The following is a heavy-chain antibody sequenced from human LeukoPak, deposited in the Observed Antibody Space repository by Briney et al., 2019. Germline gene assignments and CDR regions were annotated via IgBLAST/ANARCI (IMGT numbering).Heavy chain of an antibody. CDR2: IYYTGST. CDR3: ARRVAVAGPLDY. CDR1: GGSISSYY. D-gene: IGHD6-19*01. V-gene: IGHV4-59*08. Sequence: PSETLSLTCTVSGGSISSYYWSWIRQPPGKGQEWIGYIYYTGSTNYNPSLKSRVTISVDTSKNQFSLKLSSVTAADTAVYYCARRVAVAGPLDYWGQGTLVPVSS. J-gene: IGHJ4*02.